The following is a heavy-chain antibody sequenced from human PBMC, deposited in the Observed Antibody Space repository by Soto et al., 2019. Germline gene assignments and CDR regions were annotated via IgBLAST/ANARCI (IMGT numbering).Heavy chain of an antibody. D-gene: IGHD2-15*01. CDR1: GFTFSSYA. CDR2: ISGSGGST. Sequence: PGGSLRLSCAASGFTFSSYAMSWVRQAPGKGLEWVSAISGSGGSTYYADSVKGRFTISRDNSKNTLYLQMNSLRAEDTAVYYCAKDREDIVVVVAAGDAFDIWGQGTMVTVSS. CDR3: AKDREDIVVVVAAGDAFDI. J-gene: IGHJ3*02. V-gene: IGHV3-23*01.